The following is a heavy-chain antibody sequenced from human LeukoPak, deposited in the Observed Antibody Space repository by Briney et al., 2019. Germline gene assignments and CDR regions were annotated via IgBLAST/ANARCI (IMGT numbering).Heavy chain of an antibody. CDR1: GFTFSSYW. J-gene: IGHJ4*02. V-gene: IGHV3-7*05. D-gene: IGHD3-10*01. CDR3: ARGGDDAYFDY. Sequence: PGGPLTLSCAASGFTFSSYWMSGVGPAPGKGRAWVANIKQDGSEKYYVDSVKVRFTISRDNAKNSLYLQMNSLRVEDTAVYYCARGGDDAYFDYWGQGTLVTVSS. CDR2: IKQDGSEK.